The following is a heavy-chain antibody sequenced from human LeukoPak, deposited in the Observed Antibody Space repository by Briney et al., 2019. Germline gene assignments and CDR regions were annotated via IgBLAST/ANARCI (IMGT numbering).Heavy chain of an antibody. CDR1: RFTFSDYW. D-gene: IGHD3-16*01. CDR2: IKRDGSDI. V-gene: IGHV3-7*01. CDR3: ARDPDYRGSQPHGYFDY. Sequence: GGSLRLSCAASRFTFSDYWMSWVRQAPGKGLEWVAYIKRDGSDIYYVDSVKGRFIISRDNAKNSLYLQMNSLRAEDTAVYYCARDPDYRGSQPHGYFDYWGQGTLVTVSS. J-gene: IGHJ4*02.